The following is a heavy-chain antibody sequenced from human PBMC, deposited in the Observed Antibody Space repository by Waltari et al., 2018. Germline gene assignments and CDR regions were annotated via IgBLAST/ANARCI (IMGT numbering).Heavy chain of an antibody. CDR2: ITHTGTT. J-gene: IGHJ5*02. CDR1: GGSFSGYY. V-gene: IGHV4-34*02. Sequence: QVQLQQWGAGLLKPSETQSLKCAVSGGSFSGYYWTWIRQPPGKGLEWIGDITHTGTTNYNSSLKSRVTMSIDTSKNQFSLTVTSVTAADTAIYYCAARRRSSGAGFDPWGQGTLVTVSS. D-gene: IGHD6-6*01. CDR3: AARRRSSGAGFDP.